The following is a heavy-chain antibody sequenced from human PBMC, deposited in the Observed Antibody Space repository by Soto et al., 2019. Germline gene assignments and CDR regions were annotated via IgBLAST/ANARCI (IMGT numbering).Heavy chain of an antibody. D-gene: IGHD4-4*01. CDR1: GFTFRDYY. CDR2: ISSSGSTT. J-gene: IGHJ4*02. CDR3: VRDKYRNYVNYFDH. V-gene: IGHV3-11*01. Sequence: GGSLRLSCAGSGFTFRDYYMGWIRQAPGKGLEWASYISSSGSTTYYAASVKGRFTISRDNAKNSLYLQMTSLRAEDTAIYYCVRDKYRNYVNYFDHWGQGTLATVSS.